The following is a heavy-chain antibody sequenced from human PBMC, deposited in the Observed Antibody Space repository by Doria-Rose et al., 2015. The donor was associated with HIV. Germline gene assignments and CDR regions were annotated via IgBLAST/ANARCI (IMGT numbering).Heavy chain of an antibody. CDR2: INHSGST. V-gene: IGHV4-34*01. CDR1: GGSFSGYY. Sequence: QLQPWDAGLLKPSETLSLTCAVYGGSFSGYYWRWIRQSPGKGLEWIGEINHSGSTNYNPSLKRRVTMFVDTSKNQFSLKLFSVTAADTAIYYCARGLPELRYGAFDVRGPGAMVAVAS. CDR3: ARGLPELRYGAFDV. D-gene: IGHD1-7*01. J-gene: IGHJ3*01.